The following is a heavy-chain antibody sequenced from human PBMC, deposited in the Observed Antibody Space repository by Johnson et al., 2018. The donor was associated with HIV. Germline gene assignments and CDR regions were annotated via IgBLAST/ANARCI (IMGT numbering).Heavy chain of an antibody. D-gene: IGHD3-16*01. V-gene: IGHV3-64*01. CDR3: ARDLGGHAFDI. J-gene: IGHJ3*02. CDR2: ISSNGGST. Sequence: VQLVESGGGLVQPGGSLRLSCTPSGFTFSNYAIYWVRQAPGKGLEYVSSISSNGGSTYYANSVKGRFTISRDNSKNTLYLQMGSLRAEDMAVYYCARDLGGHAFDIWGQGTMVTVSS. CDR1: GFTFSNYA.